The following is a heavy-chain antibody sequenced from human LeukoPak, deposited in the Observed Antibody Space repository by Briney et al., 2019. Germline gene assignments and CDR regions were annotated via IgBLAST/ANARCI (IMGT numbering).Heavy chain of an antibody. D-gene: IGHD6-6*01. CDR2: INHSGST. CDR1: GGSFSGYY. CDR3: ARGLGFSIAARHHYYYMDV. Sequence: PSETLSLTCAVYGGSFSGYYWSWIRQPPGKGLEWIGEINHSGSTNYNPSLKSRVTISVDTSKNQFSLELSSVTAADTAVYYCARGLGFSIAARHHYYYMDVWGKGTTVTVSS. J-gene: IGHJ6*03. V-gene: IGHV4-34*01.